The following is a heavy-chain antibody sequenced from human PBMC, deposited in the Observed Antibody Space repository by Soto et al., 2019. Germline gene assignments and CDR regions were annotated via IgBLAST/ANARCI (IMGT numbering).Heavy chain of an antibody. CDR2: ISRSGYST. D-gene: IGHD2-2*01. CDR1: GLTFSSYA. Sequence: EVQLLESGGGLVQPGGSLRLSCAASGLTFSSYAMTWVRQASGKGLEWVSAISRSGYSTDYADSVKGRFTISRDNSKNTLYLQMNSLRVEDTAVYYCAKDMLSAAASDAFDIWGQGTMVTVSS. CDR3: AKDMLSAAASDAFDI. J-gene: IGHJ3*02. V-gene: IGHV3-23*01.